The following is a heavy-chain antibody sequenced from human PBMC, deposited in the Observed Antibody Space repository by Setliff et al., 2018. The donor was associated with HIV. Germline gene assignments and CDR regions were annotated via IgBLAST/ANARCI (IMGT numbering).Heavy chain of an antibody. Sequence: ASVKVSCKASGYTFTRYGISWARQAPGQGLEWMGWISAYNGNTNYAEKLQGRVTITTDTSTSTGYMELRSLRSDDTAVYYCARGQYSSSSGAFDYWGQGTLVTVSS. V-gene: IGHV1-18*01. CDR3: ARGQYSSSSGAFDY. J-gene: IGHJ4*02. CDR2: ISAYNGNT. D-gene: IGHD6-6*01. CDR1: GYTFTRYG.